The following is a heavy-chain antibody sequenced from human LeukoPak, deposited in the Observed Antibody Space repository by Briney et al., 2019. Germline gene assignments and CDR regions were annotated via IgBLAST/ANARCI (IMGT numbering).Heavy chain of an antibody. Sequence: SVKVSCKASGGTFRSYAITWVRQAPGKGLEWMGGIIPMINTPKCAQKFQGRVSITADESTSTGYMEVSSLRSEDTAVYYCAIFQGTYGDNENDYWGQGTLVTVSS. CDR3: AIFQGTYGDNENDY. V-gene: IGHV1-69*13. J-gene: IGHJ4*02. CDR1: GGTFRSYA. CDR2: IIPMINTP. D-gene: IGHD4-17*01.